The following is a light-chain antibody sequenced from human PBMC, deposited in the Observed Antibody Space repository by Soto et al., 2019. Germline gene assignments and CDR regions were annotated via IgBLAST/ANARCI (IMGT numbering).Light chain of an antibody. CDR1: QSISSW. J-gene: IGKJ1*01. CDR3: QQYNSYST. V-gene: IGKV1-5*03. Sequence: DIQMTQSPSTLSASVGDRVTITCRASQSISSWLAWYQQKPGKAPKLLIYKASSLESGVPSRFSGSGSGTEFTLTISXXXPDDFATYYCQQYNSYSTFGQGTKVEX. CDR2: KAS.